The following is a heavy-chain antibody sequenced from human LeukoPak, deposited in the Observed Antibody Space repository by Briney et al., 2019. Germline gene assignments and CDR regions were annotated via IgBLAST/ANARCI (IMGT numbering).Heavy chain of an antibody. CDR3: ARHTRWDLPHGMDV. V-gene: IGHV5-10-1*01. CDR2: IDPSDSYT. Sequence: GESLKISCKGSGYSFTSYWISWVRQMPGKGLEWMGRIDPSDSYTSYSPSFQGHVTFSADKSISTAYLQWSSLKASDTAMYYCARHTRWDLPHGMDVWGKGTTVTVSS. D-gene: IGHD1-26*01. J-gene: IGHJ6*04. CDR1: GYSFTSYW.